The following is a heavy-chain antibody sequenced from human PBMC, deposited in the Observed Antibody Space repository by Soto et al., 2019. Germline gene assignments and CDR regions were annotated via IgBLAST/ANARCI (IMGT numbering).Heavy chain of an antibody. CDR1: GGSISSSNW. D-gene: IGHD5-12*01. CDR2: IYHSGST. CDR3: ASYPDYSGYDQDWFEP. V-gene: IGHV4-4*02. Sequence: PSETLSLTCAVSGGSISSSNWWSWVRQPPGKGLEWIGEIYHSGSTNYNPSLKSRVTISVDKSKSQFSLKLSSVAAADTAVYYCASYPDYSGYDQDWFEPWGQGTLVTVSS. J-gene: IGHJ5*02.